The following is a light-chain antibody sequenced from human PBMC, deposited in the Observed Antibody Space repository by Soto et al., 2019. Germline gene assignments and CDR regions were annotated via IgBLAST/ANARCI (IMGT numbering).Light chain of an antibody. CDR3: ASWEDSLNGWV. CDR2: SDD. V-gene: IGLV1-44*01. Sequence: QSVLTQPPSASGTPGQRVTISCSGSSSNVGSNTVSWYQQLPGTAAKVLIYSDDQRPSGVPDRFSGSRSGSSAALAISGLQYGEEADYYCASWEDSLNGWVIGGGTKLTVL. CDR1: SSNVGSNT. J-gene: IGLJ3*02.